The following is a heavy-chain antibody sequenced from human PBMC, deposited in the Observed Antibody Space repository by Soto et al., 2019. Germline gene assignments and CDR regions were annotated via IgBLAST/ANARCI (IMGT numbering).Heavy chain of an antibody. J-gene: IGHJ4*02. Sequence: PGGSLRLSCAASGFTFSSYAMSWVRQAPGKGLEWVSTISGTGGSTYYPDSVKGRFTISRDNSKNTVYLQMNSLRAEDAAVYCCAKEMTSGYYLFDYWGQGTLVTVSS. D-gene: IGHD3-22*01. CDR2: ISGTGGST. CDR3: AKEMTSGYYLFDY. CDR1: GFTFSSYA. V-gene: IGHV3-23*01.